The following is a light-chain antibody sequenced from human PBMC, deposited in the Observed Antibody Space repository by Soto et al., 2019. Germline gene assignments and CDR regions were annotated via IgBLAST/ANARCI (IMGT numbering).Light chain of an antibody. CDR2: QAS. CDR1: QGISTY. J-gene: IGKJ1*01. CDR3: QQYNTYPT. Sequence: DIQMTQSPSSLSESAGDRVTITCRASQGISTYLNWYQQKPGKAPNLLIYQASILETGVPSRFSGSGSGTEFTLTISSLQPDDFATYYCQQYNTYPTFGQGTKVDIK. V-gene: IGKV1-5*03.